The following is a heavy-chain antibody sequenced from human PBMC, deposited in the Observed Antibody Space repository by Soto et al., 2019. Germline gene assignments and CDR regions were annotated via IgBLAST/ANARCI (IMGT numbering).Heavy chain of an antibody. Sequence: EVQLLESGGGLVQPGGSLRLSCAVSGFTFDSYAMSWVRQAPGKGLEWVSGTSSSGRTAYYADSVRGRFTISRDNSKNTVFLQLNSLRAEDTAVYYCAKGLTSGTYFKREAFDYWGQGTLVTVSS. V-gene: IGHV3-23*01. CDR2: TSSSGRTA. D-gene: IGHD3-10*01. CDR3: AKGLTSGTYFKREAFDY. CDR1: GFTFDSYA. J-gene: IGHJ4*02.